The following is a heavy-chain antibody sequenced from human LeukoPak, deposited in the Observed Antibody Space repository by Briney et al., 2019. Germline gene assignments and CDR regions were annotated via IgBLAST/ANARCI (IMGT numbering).Heavy chain of an antibody. J-gene: IGHJ4*02. CDR2: IHSSGST. D-gene: IGHD6-13*01. CDR1: GGSISGDY. Sequence: SETLSLTCTVSGGSISGDYWSWLRQSPGKGLEWIAYIHSSGSTSYNPSLKCRVTISVDTSKNEFSLKLTSVNAADTAVYYCARDRPGGSSLDYWGQGILVTVSS. CDR3: ARDRPGGSSLDY. V-gene: IGHV4-59*01.